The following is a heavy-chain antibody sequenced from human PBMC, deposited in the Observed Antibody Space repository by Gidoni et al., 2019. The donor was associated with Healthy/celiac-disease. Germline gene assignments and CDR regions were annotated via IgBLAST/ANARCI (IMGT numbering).Heavy chain of an antibody. CDR2: IYQSGST. D-gene: IGHD3-3*01. J-gene: IGHJ5*02. CDR1: GYSISRGYY. V-gene: IGHV4-38-2*01. CDR3: ARARSPDFWSGYRPVWFDP. Sequence: QVQLQESGPGLVKPSETLSLTCAVFGYSISRGYYWGWIRQPPGKGLEWMGSIYQSGSTYSNPSLKGRVTISVETSKNQFSLKLSFVTAADTAVYYCARARSPDFWSGYRPVWFDPWGQGTLVTVSS.